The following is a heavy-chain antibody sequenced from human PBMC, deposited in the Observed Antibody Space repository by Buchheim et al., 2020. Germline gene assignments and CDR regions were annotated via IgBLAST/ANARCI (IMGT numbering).Heavy chain of an antibody. J-gene: IGHJ6*02. CDR3: ARRGSYRMGGYYYYGMDV. Sequence: QVQLVESGGGVVQPGRSLRLSCAASGFTFSSYGMHWVRQAPGKGLEWVAVIWYDGSNKYYADSVKGRFTISRDNSKNTLYLQMNSLRAEDTAVYYCARRGSYRMGGYYYYGMDVWGQGTT. CDR2: IWYDGSNK. V-gene: IGHV3-33*01. D-gene: IGHD1-26*01. CDR1: GFTFSSYG.